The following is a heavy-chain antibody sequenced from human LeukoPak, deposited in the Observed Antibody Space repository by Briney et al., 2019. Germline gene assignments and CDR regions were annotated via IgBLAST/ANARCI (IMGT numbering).Heavy chain of an antibody. V-gene: IGHV3-74*03. Sequence: PGGSLRLSCAASGFSFCNQSMRWVREVPGKGVVWVSRINSDGGSTTYADSVKGRFTISRDNAKNTLYLQMNSLRDEDTAVYYCTRDVSQSSSWYGEFDYGGQGTQVTVSS. D-gene: IGHD6-13*01. CDR2: INSDGGST. CDR3: TRDVSQSSSWYGEFDY. J-gene: IGHJ4*02. CDR1: GFSFCNQS.